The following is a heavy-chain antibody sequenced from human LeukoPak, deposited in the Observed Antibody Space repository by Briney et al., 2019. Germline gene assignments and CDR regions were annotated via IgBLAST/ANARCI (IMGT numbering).Heavy chain of an antibody. CDR3: AKGGGAYYYYYMDV. CDR2: ISSSSSYI. D-gene: IGHD1-26*01. CDR1: GFTFSSYS. J-gene: IGHJ6*03. Sequence: PGGSLRLSCAASGFTFSSYSMNWVRQAPGKGLEWVSSISSSSSYIYYADSVKGRFTISRNNSKNTLYLQMNSLRAEDTAVYYCAKGGGAYYYYYMDVWGKGTTVTVSS. V-gene: IGHV3-21*04.